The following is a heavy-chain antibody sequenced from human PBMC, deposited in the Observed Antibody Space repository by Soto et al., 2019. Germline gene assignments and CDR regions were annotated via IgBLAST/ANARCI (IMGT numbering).Heavy chain of an antibody. CDR3: ASALYCSGGSCSFDP. J-gene: IGHJ5*02. D-gene: IGHD2-15*01. Sequence: QVQLQESGPGLVKPSETLSLTCTVSGGSVSSGNYYWSWIRQPPGKGLEWIGFIYYTGRTSYNPSLTSRVTISMDTSKNQVSLKVTSVTAADTAVYYCASALYCSGGSCSFDPWGQGTLVTVSS. CDR1: GGSVSSGNYY. CDR2: IYYTGRT. V-gene: IGHV4-61*01.